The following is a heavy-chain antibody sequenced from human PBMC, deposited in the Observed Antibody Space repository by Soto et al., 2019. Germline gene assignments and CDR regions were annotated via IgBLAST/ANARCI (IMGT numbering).Heavy chain of an antibody. J-gene: IGHJ6*02. D-gene: IGHD3-9*01. CDR2: IKSKTDGGTT. V-gene: IGHV3-15*01. CDR1: GFTFSNAW. Sequence: PGGSLRLSCAASGFTFSNAWMSWVRKAPGKGLEWVGRIKSKTDGGTTDYAAPVKGRFTISRDDSKNTLYLQMNSLKTEDTAVYYCTTDPPAYYDILTGYYTGGYYYYGMDVWGQGTTVTVSS. CDR3: TTDPPAYYDILTGYYTGGYYYYGMDV.